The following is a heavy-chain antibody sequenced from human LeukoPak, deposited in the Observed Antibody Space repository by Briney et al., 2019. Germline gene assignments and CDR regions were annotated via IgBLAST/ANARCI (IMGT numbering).Heavy chain of an antibody. CDR1: GGTFSSYA. D-gene: IGHD1-20*01. Sequence: SVKVSCKASGGTFSSYAISWVRQAPGQGLEWMGGIIPIFGTANYAQKFQGRVTITTDESTSTAYMELSSLRSEDTAVYYCARDERITGSPGKYYYYYYYMDVWGRGTTVTVSS. V-gene: IGHV1-69*05. CDR2: IIPIFGTA. J-gene: IGHJ6*03. CDR3: ARDERITGSPGKYYYYYYYMDV.